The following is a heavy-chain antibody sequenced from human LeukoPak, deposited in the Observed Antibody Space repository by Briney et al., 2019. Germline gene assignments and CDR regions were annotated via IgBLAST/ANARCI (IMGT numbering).Heavy chain of an antibody. CDR3: ARAEWSATTKFDY. Sequence: ASVKVSCTASGYTFTDYYVHWVRQAPGQGPEWMGWINPRSGGTDYAQNFQGRVTMTRDTSITTAYMEVSRLRSDDTAVYYCARAEWSATTKFDYWGQGTLVTVSS. D-gene: IGHD3-3*01. J-gene: IGHJ4*02. CDR2: INPRSGGT. CDR1: GYTFTDYY. V-gene: IGHV1-2*02.